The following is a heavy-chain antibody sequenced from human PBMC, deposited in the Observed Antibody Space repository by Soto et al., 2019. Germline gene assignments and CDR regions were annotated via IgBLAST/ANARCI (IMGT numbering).Heavy chain of an antibody. J-gene: IGHJ4*02. CDR3: ARSIVVVTALDY. D-gene: IGHD2-21*02. CDR1: GGTFSSYA. V-gene: IGHV1-69*13. Sequence: ASVKVSCKAPGGTFSSYAISWVRQAPGQGLEWMGGIIPIFGTANYAQKFQGRVTITADESTSTAYMELSSLRSEDTAVYYCARSIVVVTALDYWGQGTLVTVSS. CDR2: IIPIFGTA.